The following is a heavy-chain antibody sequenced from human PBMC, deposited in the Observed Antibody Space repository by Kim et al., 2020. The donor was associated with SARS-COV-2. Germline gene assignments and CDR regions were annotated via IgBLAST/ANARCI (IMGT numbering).Heavy chain of an antibody. CDR3: TTDPLQYRGYSFDI. CDR2: IKSKTDGGTT. Sequence: GGSLRLSCAASGFIFSNAWMSWVRQAPGKGLEWIGRIKSKTDGGTTDYAAPVKGRFTISRDDSKNTLYVQMKSLKIGDTAVYYCTTDPLQYRGYSFDIWGQGTMVTVSS. CDR1: GFIFSNAW. D-gene: IGHD4-4*01. V-gene: IGHV3-15*01. J-gene: IGHJ3*02.